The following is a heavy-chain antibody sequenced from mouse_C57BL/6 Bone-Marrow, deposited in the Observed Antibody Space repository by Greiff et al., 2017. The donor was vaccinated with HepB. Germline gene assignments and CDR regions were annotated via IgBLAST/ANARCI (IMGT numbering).Heavy chain of an antibody. Sequence: QVQLQQPGAELVMPGASVKLSCKASGYTFTSYWMHWVKQRPGQGLEWIGEIDPSDSYTNYNQKFKGKSTLTVDKSSITAYMQLSSLTSEDSAVYYCARSGFPDYWGQGTTLTVSS. CDR1: GYTFTSYW. V-gene: IGHV1-69*01. J-gene: IGHJ2*01. CDR3: ARSGFPDY. CDR2: IDPSDSYT.